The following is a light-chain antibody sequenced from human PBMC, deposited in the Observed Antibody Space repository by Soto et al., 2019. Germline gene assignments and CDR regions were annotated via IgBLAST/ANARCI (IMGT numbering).Light chain of an antibody. CDR1: QSVNSN. CDR2: GAS. Sequence: ETVMTQSPATLSVSPGERATLSCWASQSVNSNLAWYQQKLGQAPRVLIYGASTRATGIPARFSGSGSETEFILTISSLQPDDFATYYCQHYNSYSEAFGQGTKVDIK. J-gene: IGKJ1*01. CDR3: QHYNSYSEA. V-gene: IGKV3-15*01.